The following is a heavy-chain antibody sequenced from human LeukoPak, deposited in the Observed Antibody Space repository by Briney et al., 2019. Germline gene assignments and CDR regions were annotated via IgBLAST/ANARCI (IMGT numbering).Heavy chain of an antibody. CDR3: ARGGYLASFSNFDY. Sequence: PSETLSLTCTVSGGSISSGGYYWSWIRQPPGKGLEWIGYIYHSGSTYYNPSLKSRVTISVDRSKNQFSLKLSSVTAADTAVYYCARGGYLASFSNFDYWGQGTLVTVSS. CDR2: IYHSGST. J-gene: IGHJ4*02. V-gene: IGHV4-30-2*01. D-gene: IGHD6-13*01. CDR1: GGSISSGGYY.